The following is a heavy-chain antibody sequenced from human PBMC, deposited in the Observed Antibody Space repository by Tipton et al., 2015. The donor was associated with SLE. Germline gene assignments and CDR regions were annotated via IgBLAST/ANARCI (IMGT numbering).Heavy chain of an antibody. Sequence: LRLSCTVSGGSINNTSSYWGFIRLPPGKGLEWIGSIYYSGITQYNPSLKSRVTISVDTSKNQFSLRLNSVSAADTAVYYCAKWTRGFDYWGQGTLVTVPS. D-gene: IGHD2-8*01. CDR3: AKWTRGFDY. CDR1: GGSINNTSSY. V-gene: IGHV4-39*07. CDR2: IYYSGIT. J-gene: IGHJ4*02.